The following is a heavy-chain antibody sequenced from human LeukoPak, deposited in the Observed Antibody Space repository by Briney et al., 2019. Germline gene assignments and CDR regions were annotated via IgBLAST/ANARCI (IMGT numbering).Heavy chain of an antibody. V-gene: IGHV4-34*01. CDR3: ARSIAAAGFDY. J-gene: IGHJ4*02. CDR1: GGSFSGYY. Sequence: SETLSLTCAVYGGSFSGYYWSWIRQPPGKGLEWIGEINHSGSTNYNPSLKSRVTISVDTSKHQFSLKLSSVTAADTAVYYCARSIAAAGFDYWGQGTLVTVSS. D-gene: IGHD6-13*01. CDR2: INHSGST.